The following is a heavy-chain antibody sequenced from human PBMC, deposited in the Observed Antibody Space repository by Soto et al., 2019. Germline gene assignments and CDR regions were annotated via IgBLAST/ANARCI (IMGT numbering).Heavy chain of an antibody. CDR2: TYYRSKWYN. D-gene: IGHD3-16*01. J-gene: IGHJ4*02. CDR1: GDSVSSNSAA. CDR3: ARTGGATDS. Sequence: QTLSLTCAISGDSVSSNSAAWNWIRQSPSRGFEWLGRTYYRSKWYNEYAVSVKGRISINSDTSKNHFSLQLNSVTPEDTAVYYCARTGGATDSWGQGTLVTVSS. V-gene: IGHV6-1*01.